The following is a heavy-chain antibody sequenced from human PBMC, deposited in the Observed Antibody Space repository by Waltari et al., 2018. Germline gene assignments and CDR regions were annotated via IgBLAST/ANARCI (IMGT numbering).Heavy chain of an antibody. CDR2: IKSDGSST. Sequence: EVQLVESGGGLAQPGGSLRLSCGASGLPVGTVWLHWIRQPPGKGPEWLTRIKSDGSSTDYADSVKGRFTISLDNAKNTLYLQMNSLRADDTAVYYCAIYLRSSPFDPWGQGTLVTVSS. CDR1: GLPVGTVW. CDR3: AIYLRSSPFDP. D-gene: IGHD5-12*01. V-gene: IGHV3-74*01. J-gene: IGHJ5*02.